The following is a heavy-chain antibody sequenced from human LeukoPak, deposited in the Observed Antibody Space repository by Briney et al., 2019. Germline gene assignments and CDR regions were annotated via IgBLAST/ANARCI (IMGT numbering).Heavy chain of an antibody. CDR1: GGSISSYY. V-gene: IGHV4-59*01. CDR2: IYYSGST. J-gene: IGHJ4*02. Sequence: SETLSLTCTVSGGSISSYYWSWTRQPPGKGLEWIGYIYYSGSTNYNPSLKSRVTISVDTSKNQFSLKLSSVTAADTAVYYCARGASGWRMNFDYWGQGTLVTVSS. CDR3: ARGASGWRMNFDY. D-gene: IGHD6-19*01.